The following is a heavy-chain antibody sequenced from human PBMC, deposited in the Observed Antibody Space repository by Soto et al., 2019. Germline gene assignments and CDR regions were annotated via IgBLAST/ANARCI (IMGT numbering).Heavy chain of an antibody. Sequence: QVQLVQSGAEVQKPGSSVKVSCKASGGTFSRYAINWVRQAPGQGLEWMGGIIPMFGTANYAQKFQGRVTITADESTNTGYMELRSLISEDTAVYYCARDGTLYDSSGYYYLYWGQGTLVTVSS. V-gene: IGHV1-69*01. CDR3: ARDGTLYDSSGYYYLY. CDR2: IIPMFGTA. D-gene: IGHD3-22*01. CDR1: GGTFSRYA. J-gene: IGHJ4*02.